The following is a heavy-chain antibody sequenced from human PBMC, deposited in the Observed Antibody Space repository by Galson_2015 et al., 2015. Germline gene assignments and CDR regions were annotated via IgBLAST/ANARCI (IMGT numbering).Heavy chain of an antibody. CDR2: ISAYNGNT. Sequence: SVKASCKASGYTFTSYGISWVRQAPGQGLEWMGWISAYNGNTNYAQKLQGRVTMTTDTSTSTAYMELRSLRSDDTAVYYCARDLGIALAEPGRAFDIWGQGTMVTVSS. D-gene: IGHD6-19*01. V-gene: IGHV1-18*01. J-gene: IGHJ3*02. CDR1: GYTFTSYG. CDR3: ARDLGIALAEPGRAFDI.